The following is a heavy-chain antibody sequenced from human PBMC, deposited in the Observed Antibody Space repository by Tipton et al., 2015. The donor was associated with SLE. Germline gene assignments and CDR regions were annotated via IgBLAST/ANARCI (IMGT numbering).Heavy chain of an antibody. V-gene: IGHV4-59*12. CDR3: ARYPAARRGMDV. J-gene: IGHJ6*02. D-gene: IGHD6-6*01. Sequence: TLSLTCTVSGGSISSYYWSWIRQPPGKGLEWIGYIYYSGRTYYNPSLKSRVTISVDTSKNQFSLKLSSVTAADTAVYYCARYPAARRGMDVWGQGTTVTVSS. CDR2: IYYSGRT. CDR1: GGSISSYY.